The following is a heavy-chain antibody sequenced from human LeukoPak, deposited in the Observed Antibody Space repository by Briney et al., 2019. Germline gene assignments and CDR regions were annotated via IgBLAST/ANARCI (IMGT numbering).Heavy chain of an antibody. J-gene: IGHJ3*01. D-gene: IGHD3-22*01. CDR2: IYYTGRT. V-gene: IGHV4-59*11. CDR1: GGSISRHY. Sequence: SETLSLTCGVSGGSISRHYWSWIRQPPGKGLEWIGFIYYTGRTRYNPSLQSRVSISLGTSVDNFSLKLTSVTAADTAVYYRARLLDNDNSGDPDTFDVWGQGTVVTVSS. CDR3: ARLLDNDNSGDPDTFDV.